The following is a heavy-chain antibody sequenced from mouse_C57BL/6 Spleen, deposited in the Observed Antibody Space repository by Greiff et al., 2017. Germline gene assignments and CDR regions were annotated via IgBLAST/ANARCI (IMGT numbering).Heavy chain of an antibody. J-gene: IGHJ4*01. Sequence: EVKLMESGPELVKPGASVKIPCKASGYTFTDYNMDWVKQSHGKSLEWIGDINPNNGGTIYNQKFKGKATLTVDKSSSTAYMELRSLTSEDTAVYYCARTPDGYYLYYYAMDYWGQGTSVTVSS. CDR3: ARTPDGYYLYYYAMDY. CDR1: GYTFTDYN. D-gene: IGHD2-3*01. CDR2: INPNNGGT. V-gene: IGHV1-18*01.